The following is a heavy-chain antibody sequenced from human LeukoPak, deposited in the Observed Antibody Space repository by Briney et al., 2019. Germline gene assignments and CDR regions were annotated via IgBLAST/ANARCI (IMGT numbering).Heavy chain of an antibody. J-gene: IGHJ4*02. CDR3: VSFYETY. Sequence: GGSLRLSCAASGNYWMHWVRQAPGKGLVWVSHINSDGSWTSYADSVKGRFTISKDNAKNTGYLQMNNLRAEDTAVYYCVSFYETYWGRGTLVTVSS. D-gene: IGHD2-2*01. CDR1: GNYW. V-gene: IGHV3-74*01. CDR2: INSDGSWT.